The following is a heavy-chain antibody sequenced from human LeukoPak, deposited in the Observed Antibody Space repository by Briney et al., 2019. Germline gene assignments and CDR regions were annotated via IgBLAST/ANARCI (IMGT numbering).Heavy chain of an antibody. Sequence: ASVKVSCKASGGTFSSYAISWVRQAPGQGLEWMGGIIPIFGTANYAQKFQGRVTITTDESTSTAYMELRSLRSGATAVYYCARGQQLDLYYFDYWGQGTLVTVSS. CDR2: IIPIFGTA. V-gene: IGHV1-69*05. CDR1: GGTFSSYA. CDR3: ARGQQLDLYYFDY. J-gene: IGHJ4*02. D-gene: IGHD6-13*01.